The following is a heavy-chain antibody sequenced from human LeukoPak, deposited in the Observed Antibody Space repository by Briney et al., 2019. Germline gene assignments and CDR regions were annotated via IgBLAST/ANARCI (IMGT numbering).Heavy chain of an antibody. CDR1: NHSITSGYY. J-gene: IGHJ4*02. CDR3: ARVSRGYDILY. CDR2: IYHSGTT. D-gene: IGHD3-9*01. V-gene: IGHV4-38-2*02. Sequence: PSETLSLTCTVSNHSITSGYYWGWTRQPPGKGLEWIGSIYHSGTTYYNPSLKSRVTISVDTSKNQFSLNLSSVTAADTAVYYCARVSRGYDILYWGQGTLVTVSS.